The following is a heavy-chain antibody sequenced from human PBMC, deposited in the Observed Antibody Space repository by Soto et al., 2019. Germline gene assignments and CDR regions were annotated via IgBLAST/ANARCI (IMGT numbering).Heavy chain of an antibody. J-gene: IGHJ3*02. CDR2: ISYDGSNK. CDR1: GFTFSSHG. Sequence: VQLVESGGGVVQPGRSLRLSCAASGFTFSSHGMHWVRQAPGKGLEWVAIISYDGSNKYYADSVKGRFTISRDNAKNTLYLQMNSLRAEDTAVYYCAKDSRANPFDIWGQGTMVTVSS. D-gene: IGHD5-12*01. V-gene: IGHV3-30*18. CDR3: AKDSRANPFDI.